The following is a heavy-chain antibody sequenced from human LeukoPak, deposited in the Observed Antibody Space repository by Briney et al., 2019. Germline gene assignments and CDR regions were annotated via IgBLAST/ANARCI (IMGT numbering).Heavy chain of an antibody. CDR2: IKEDGSEE. J-gene: IGHJ4*02. V-gene: IGHV3-7*01. D-gene: IGHD6-19*01. CDR1: GFTLCDYW. Sequence: GGSLRLSCVASGFTLCDYWMSWVRQPPGKGLEWVANIKEDGSEEHYVDSLKGRFTISRDNSKNTLYLQMNSLRAEDTAVYYCAKVPMDAGWLVLDYWGQGTLVTVSS. CDR3: AKVPMDAGWLVLDY.